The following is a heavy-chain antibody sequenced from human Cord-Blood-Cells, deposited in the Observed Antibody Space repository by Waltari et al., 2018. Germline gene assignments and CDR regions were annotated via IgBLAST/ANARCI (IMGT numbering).Heavy chain of an antibody. CDR3: ARHVSSLGILGGLDY. V-gene: IGHV4-59*08. CDR1: GGSISSYS. D-gene: IGHD7-27*01. Sequence: QVQLQESGPGLVKPSETLSLTCTVSGGSISSYSWSWIRQPPGKGLEWIGYIYYSGSTNYNPSLKSRVTISVDTSKNQFSLKLSSVTAADTAVYYCARHVSSLGILGGLDYWGQGTLVTVSS. J-gene: IGHJ4*02. CDR2: IYYSGST.